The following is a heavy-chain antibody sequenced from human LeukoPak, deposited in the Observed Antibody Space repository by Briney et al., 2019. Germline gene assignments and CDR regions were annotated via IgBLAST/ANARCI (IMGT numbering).Heavy chain of an antibody. D-gene: IGHD3-3*01. CDR3: ARNYDFWSPRSGFDP. Sequence: ASVKVSCKASGYTFTSDYIHWVRQAPGQGLEWMGIINPSGGDISYAQKFQGRVTMTRDTSTSTVYMELSSLRSEDTAVYYCARNYDFWSPRSGFDPWGQGTLVTVSS. CDR1: GYTFTSDY. CDR2: INPSGGDI. V-gene: IGHV1-46*01. J-gene: IGHJ5*02.